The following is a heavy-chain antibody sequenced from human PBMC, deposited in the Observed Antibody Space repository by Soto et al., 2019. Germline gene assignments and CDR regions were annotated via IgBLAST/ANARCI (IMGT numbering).Heavy chain of an antibody. J-gene: IGHJ5*02. CDR2: ISSSGSTI. CDR1: GFTFSDDY. CDR3: ARASRVSGYNWFDP. Sequence: GGSLRXSCAASGFTFSDDYMSWIRQALGKGLEWVSYISSSGSTIYYADSVKGRFTISRDNAKNSLYLQMNSLRAEDTAVYYCARASRVSGYNWFDPWGQGTLVTVSS. V-gene: IGHV3-11*01. D-gene: IGHD3-3*01.